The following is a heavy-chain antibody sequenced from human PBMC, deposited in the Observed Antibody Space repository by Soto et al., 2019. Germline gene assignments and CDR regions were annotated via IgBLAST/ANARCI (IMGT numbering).Heavy chain of an antibody. J-gene: IGHJ5*02. D-gene: IGHD6-6*01. Sequence: QVQLQESGPGLVKPSQTLSLTCTVSGGSISSGGYYWSWIRQHPGKGLEWIGYIYYSGSTYFNPSRKSRLTISVDTSKNQFSLQLSSVTAADTAVYYCARAGHRSSSEGANWFDPWGQGTLVTVSS. V-gene: IGHV4-31*03. CDR2: IYYSGST. CDR1: GGSISSGGYY. CDR3: ARAGHRSSSEGANWFDP.